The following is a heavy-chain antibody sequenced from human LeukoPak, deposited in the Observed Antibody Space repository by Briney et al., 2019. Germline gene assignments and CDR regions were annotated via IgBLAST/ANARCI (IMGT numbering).Heavy chain of an antibody. CDR1: GFTFSSYS. Sequence: GGSLRLSCAASGFTFSSYSMNWVRQAPGKGLVWVSSISSSSSYIYYADSVKGRFTISRDNAKNSLYLQMNSLRAEDTAVYYCATWTYSGSYYGGWGQGTLVTVSS. V-gene: IGHV3-21*01. CDR3: ATWTYSGSYYGG. CDR2: ISSSSSYI. J-gene: IGHJ4*02. D-gene: IGHD1-26*01.